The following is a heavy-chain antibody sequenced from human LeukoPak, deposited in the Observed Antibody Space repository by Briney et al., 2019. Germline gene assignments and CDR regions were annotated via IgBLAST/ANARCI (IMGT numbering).Heavy chain of an antibody. CDR1: GYSFTSYW. D-gene: IGHD2-2*01. Sequence: PGESLKISCKGSGYSFTSYWIGWVRQMPGKGLEWMGIIYPGDSDTRYSPSFQGQVTISADKSISTAYLQWSSLKASDTAMYYCARLRVVVPAAVYYFDYWGQGTLVTVSP. CDR2: IYPGDSDT. V-gene: IGHV5-51*01. J-gene: IGHJ4*02. CDR3: ARLRVVVPAAVYYFDY.